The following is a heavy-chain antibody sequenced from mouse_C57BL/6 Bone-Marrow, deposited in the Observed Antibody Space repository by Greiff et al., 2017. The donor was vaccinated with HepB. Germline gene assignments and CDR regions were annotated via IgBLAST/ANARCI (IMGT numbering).Heavy chain of an antibody. CDR1: GYTFTDYY. CDR3: ARSGLITTVVAHWYFDV. V-gene: IGHV1-26*01. D-gene: IGHD1-1*01. Sequence: VQLKQSGPELVKPGASVKISCKASGYTFTDYYMNWVKQSHGKSLEWIGDINPNNGGTSYNQKFKGKATLTVDKSSSIAYMELRSLTSEDSAVYYCARSGLITTVVAHWYFDVWGTGTTVTVSS. CDR2: INPNNGGT. J-gene: IGHJ1*03.